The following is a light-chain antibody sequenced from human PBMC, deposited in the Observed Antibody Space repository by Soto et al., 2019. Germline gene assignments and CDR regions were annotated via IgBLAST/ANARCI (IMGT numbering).Light chain of an antibody. CDR3: LQDYNYPWT. Sequence: AIQMTQSPSSLSASVGDRVTITCRASQGIRNDLGWFQQKPGKAPKLLIYAASSLQSGVPSRFSGSGSGTDFPLTISSLQPEDFATYYCLQDYNYPWTFGQGTKVEIK. V-gene: IGKV1-6*01. CDR2: AAS. J-gene: IGKJ1*01. CDR1: QGIRND.